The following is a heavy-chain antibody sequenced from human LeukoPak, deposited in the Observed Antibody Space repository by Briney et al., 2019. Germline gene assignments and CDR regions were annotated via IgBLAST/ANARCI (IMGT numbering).Heavy chain of an antibody. V-gene: IGHV4-39*01. D-gene: IGHD2-2*01. J-gene: IGHJ4*02. CDR3: ARLVPAAMGGFSFDY. CDR2: IYYSGRT. CDR1: GDSISGNNYY. Sequence: PSETLSLTCTVSGDSISGNNYYWAWIRQPPGKGLEWIGSIYYSGRTFSTPSLKSRVTISADTYKNQFSLNLSSVTAADTAVYYCARLVPAAMGGFSFDYWGQGTLVTVSS.